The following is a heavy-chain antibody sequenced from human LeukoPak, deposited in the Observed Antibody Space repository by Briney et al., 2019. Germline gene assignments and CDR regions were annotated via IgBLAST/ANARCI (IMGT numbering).Heavy chain of an antibody. Sequence: GGSLRLSCAASGFTFSGYHMSWIRQAPGKGLEWVSYISSSSSYTNYADSVKGRFTISRDNAKNSLYLQMNSLRAEDTAVYYCARTTETGGYSGYDLDYWGQGTLVTVSS. D-gene: IGHD5-12*01. J-gene: IGHJ4*02. CDR1: GFTFSGYH. CDR2: ISSSSSYT. V-gene: IGHV3-11*06. CDR3: ARTTETGGYSGYDLDY.